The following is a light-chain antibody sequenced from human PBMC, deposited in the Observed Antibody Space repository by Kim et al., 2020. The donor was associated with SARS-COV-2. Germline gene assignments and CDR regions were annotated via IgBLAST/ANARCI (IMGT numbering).Light chain of an antibody. Sequence: QKVTISGSGSSSNIGNNYVSWYQQLPGTAPKLLIYDNNKRPSGIPDRFSGSKSGTSATLGITGLQTGDEADYYCGTWDSSLSAGWVFGGGTKLTVL. CDR3: GTWDSSLSAGWV. J-gene: IGLJ3*02. V-gene: IGLV1-51*01. CDR1: SSNIGNNY. CDR2: DNN.